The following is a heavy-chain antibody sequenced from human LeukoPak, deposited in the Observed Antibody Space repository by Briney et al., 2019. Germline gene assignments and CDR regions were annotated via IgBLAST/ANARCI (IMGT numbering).Heavy chain of an antibody. V-gene: IGHV4-4*07. J-gene: IGHJ5*02. CDR2: IHPSGNT. CDR1: GDSISSYY. D-gene: IGHD3-16*01. CDR3: ARVGAGQYDYVWGSYYWFDP. Sequence: SETLSLTCTVSGDSISSYYWSWVRQPAGKGLEWIGRIHPSGNTNYNPSLKSRVTLSVDTSKNQFSLKLSSVTAADTAVYYCARVGAGQYDYVWGSYYWFDPWGQGTLVTVSS.